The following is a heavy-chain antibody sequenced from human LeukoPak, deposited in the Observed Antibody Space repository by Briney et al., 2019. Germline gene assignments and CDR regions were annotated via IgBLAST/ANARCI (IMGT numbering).Heavy chain of an antibody. CDR3: ARHRSYGDYADY. D-gene: IGHD4-17*01. CDR2: INHSGST. V-gene: IGHV4-34*01. J-gene: IGHJ4*02. Sequence: PSETLSLTCAVYGVSFSGYYWSWIRQPPGKGLEWIGEINHSGSTNYNPSLKSRVTISVDTSKNQFSLKLSSVTAADTAVYYCARHRSYGDYADYWGQGTLVTVSS. CDR1: GVSFSGYY.